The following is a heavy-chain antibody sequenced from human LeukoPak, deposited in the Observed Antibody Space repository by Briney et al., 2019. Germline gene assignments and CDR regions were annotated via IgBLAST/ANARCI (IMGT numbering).Heavy chain of an antibody. D-gene: IGHD6-13*01. CDR3: GRVIAGAIDY. J-gene: IGHJ4*02. CDR1: GFTFSGHS. Sequence: PGGSLILSCAASGFTFSGHSMTWVRQAPGKGLEWVANINLDGSERFYVDFVKGRFTISRDSADNSMYLQMNSLRAEDTAVYYCGRVIAGAIDYWGQGTLVTVSS. CDR2: INLDGSER. V-gene: IGHV3-7*01.